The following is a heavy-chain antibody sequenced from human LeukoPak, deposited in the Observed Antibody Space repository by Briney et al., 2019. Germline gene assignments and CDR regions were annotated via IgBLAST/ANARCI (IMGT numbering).Heavy chain of an antibody. Sequence: PGGSLRLSCAASGFTFSSYWMSWVRQAPGKGLEWVSVIYSGGSTYYADSVKGRFTISRDNSKNTLYLQMNSLRAEDTAVYYCARGGAMSNEGGGDYFDYWGQGTLVTVSS. V-gene: IGHV3-53*01. D-gene: IGHD4/OR15-4a*01. CDR2: IYSGGST. J-gene: IGHJ4*02. CDR3: ARGGAMSNEGGGDYFDY. CDR1: GFTFSSYW.